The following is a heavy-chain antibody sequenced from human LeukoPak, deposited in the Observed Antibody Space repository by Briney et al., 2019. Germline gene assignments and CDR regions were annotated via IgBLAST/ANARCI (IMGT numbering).Heavy chain of an antibody. J-gene: IGHJ3*02. CDR2: IYPGDSDT. D-gene: IGHD3-22*01. CDR1: GYSFTSYW. V-gene: IGHV5-51*01. Sequence: HGESLKISCKGSGYSFTSYWIGWVRQMPGKDLEWMGIIYPGDSDTRYSPSFQGQVTISADKSISTAYLQWSSLKASDTAMYYCARQMIVNRGAFDIWGQGTMVTVSS. CDR3: ARQMIVNRGAFDI.